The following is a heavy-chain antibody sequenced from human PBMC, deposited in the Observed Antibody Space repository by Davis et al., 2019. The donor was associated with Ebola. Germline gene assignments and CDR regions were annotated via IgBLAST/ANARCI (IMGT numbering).Heavy chain of an antibody. D-gene: IGHD4-17*01. CDR2: IYSGGST. V-gene: IGHV3-53*01. J-gene: IGHJ4*02. Sequence: GESLKISCAASGFTVSSNYMSWVRQAPGKGLEWVSVIYSGGSTYYADSVKGRFTISRHNSKNTAYLQMNSLKTEDTAVYYCTGTTVTSDYWGQGTLVTVSS. CDR3: TGTTVTSDY. CDR1: GFTVSSNY.